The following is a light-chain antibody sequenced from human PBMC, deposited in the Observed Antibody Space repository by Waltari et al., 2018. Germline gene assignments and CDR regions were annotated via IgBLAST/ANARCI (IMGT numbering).Light chain of an antibody. Sequence: QSVLTQPPSASGTPGQRVTISCSGSRSNIGRNYVYWYQRLPGPAPKLLIYRKNQRPAGVPDRFSGSKSGTSASLAISGLRSEDEADYYCAAWDDSLSGRVFGGGTKLTVL. CDR3: AAWDDSLSGRV. V-gene: IGLV1-47*01. CDR1: RSNIGRNY. J-gene: IGLJ3*02. CDR2: RKN.